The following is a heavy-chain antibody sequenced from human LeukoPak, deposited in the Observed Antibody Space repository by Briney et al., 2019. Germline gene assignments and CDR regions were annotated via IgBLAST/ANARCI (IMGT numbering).Heavy chain of an antibody. V-gene: IGHV1-3*01. CDR3: ARPNSGFVN. CDR2: INAASDDT. J-gene: IGHJ4*02. Sequence: GASVKVSCKASGYTFINYAIHWVRQAPGQGLEWMGRINAASDDTKYSQKFQRRVTITRDTSANTAYMELNSLTSEDTAVYYCARPNSGFVNWGQGTLVTVSS. CDR1: GYTFINYA. D-gene: IGHD5-12*01.